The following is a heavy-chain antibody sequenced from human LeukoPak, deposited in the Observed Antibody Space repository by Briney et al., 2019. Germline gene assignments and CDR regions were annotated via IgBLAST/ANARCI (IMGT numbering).Heavy chain of an antibody. Sequence: PSETLSLTCAVYGGSFSGYYWSWIRQPPGKGLEWIGEINHSGSTNYNPSLKSRVTISVDTSKNQFSLKLSSVTAADTAVYYCARKWELPPYYFDYWGQRTLVTVSS. CDR3: ARKWELPPYYFDY. V-gene: IGHV4-34*01. CDR1: GGSFSGYY. CDR2: INHSGST. J-gene: IGHJ4*02. D-gene: IGHD1-26*01.